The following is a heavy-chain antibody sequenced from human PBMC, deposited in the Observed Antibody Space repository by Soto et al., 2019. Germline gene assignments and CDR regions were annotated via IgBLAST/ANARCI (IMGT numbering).Heavy chain of an antibody. CDR1: CYTFTKSG. V-gene: IGHV1-18*01. CDR2: ISTYNGDT. J-gene: IGHJ6*02. D-gene: IGHD5-12*01. CDR3: AREGVAPYYYYGMDV. Sequence: ASGKVSSKASCYTFTKSGISWGRQAPGQGLVWMGWISTYNGDTNYAQTFQGRVTMTTDTSTSTVHMEVRSLRSDDTAVYYCAREGVAPYYYYGMDVWGQGTPVTVS.